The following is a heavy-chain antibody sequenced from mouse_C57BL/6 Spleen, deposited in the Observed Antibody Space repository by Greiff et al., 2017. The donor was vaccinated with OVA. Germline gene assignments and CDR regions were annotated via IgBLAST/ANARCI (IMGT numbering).Heavy chain of an antibody. V-gene: IGHV1-15*01. Sequence: VKLMESGAELVRPGASVTLSCKASGYTFTDYEMHWVKQTPVHGLAWIVAIDPETGGTAYNQKFKGKAILTADKSSSTAYMKLRCLTSEDSAVYYCTRLYYGRFDYWGQGTTLTVSS. CDR3: TRLYYGRFDY. D-gene: IGHD1-1*01. CDR1: GYTFTDYE. J-gene: IGHJ2*01. CDR2: IDPETGGT.